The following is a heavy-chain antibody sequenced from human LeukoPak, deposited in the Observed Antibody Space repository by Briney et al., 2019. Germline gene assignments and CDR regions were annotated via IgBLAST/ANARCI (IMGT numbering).Heavy chain of an antibody. J-gene: IGHJ3*02. V-gene: IGHV4-59*01. CDR3: ARDPFGYYLDAFDI. CDR2: IYYSGST. CDR1: GGSISSYY. D-gene: IGHD3-3*01. Sequence: PSETLSLTCTVSGGSISSYYWSWIRQPPGKGLEWIGYIYYSGSTNYNPSLKSRVTISVDTSKNQFSLKLSSVTAADTAVYYCARDPFGYYLDAFDIWGQGTMVTVSS.